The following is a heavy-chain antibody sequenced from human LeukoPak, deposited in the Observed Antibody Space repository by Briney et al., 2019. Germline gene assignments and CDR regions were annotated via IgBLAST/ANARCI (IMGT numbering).Heavy chain of an antibody. Sequence: GRSLRLSCAASGFIFNNYAMHWVRHAPGKGLEWVTTIWYDGSNKYYGDSVKGRFTISRDNSKSTLYLQMNSLRAEDTAVYYCARDKGDHPYNWFDPWGQGTLVTVSS. J-gene: IGHJ5*02. CDR3: ARDKGDHPYNWFDP. D-gene: IGHD1-14*01. CDR1: GFIFNNYA. CDR2: IWYDGSNK. V-gene: IGHV3-33*01.